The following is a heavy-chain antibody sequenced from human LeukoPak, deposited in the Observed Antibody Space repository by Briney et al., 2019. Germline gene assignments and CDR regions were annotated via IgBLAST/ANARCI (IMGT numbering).Heavy chain of an antibody. CDR3: TTGGYYGSGIPYDY. D-gene: IGHD3-10*01. CDR1: GFTFSNAW. Sequence: GGSLRLSCAASGFTFSNAWMSWVRQAPGKGLEWVGRIKSKTDGGTTDYAAPVKGRFTISRDDSKNTLYLQMNSLNTEDTAVYYCTTGGYYGSGIPYDYWGQGTLVTVSS. J-gene: IGHJ4*02. CDR2: IKSKTDGGTT. V-gene: IGHV3-15*01.